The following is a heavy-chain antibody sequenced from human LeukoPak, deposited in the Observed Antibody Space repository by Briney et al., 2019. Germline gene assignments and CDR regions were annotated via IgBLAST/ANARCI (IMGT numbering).Heavy chain of an antibody. V-gene: IGHV3-7*01. J-gene: IGHJ4*02. Sequence: GGSLRLPCAASGFTFGAYWMSWFRQAPGKGPKWVASIKDDGSAQFYVDSLEGRFTISRDNAKNTLYLQMDTMRVEDTAVYYCARHIVGEQNFDYWSQGTLVTVSS. CDR1: GFTFGAYW. CDR3: ARHIVGEQNFDY. CDR2: IKDDGSAQ. D-gene: IGHD3-16*02.